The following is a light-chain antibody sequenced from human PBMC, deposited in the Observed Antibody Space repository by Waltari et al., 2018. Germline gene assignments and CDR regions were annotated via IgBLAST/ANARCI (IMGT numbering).Light chain of an antibody. CDR3: QQYNEWPYT. CDR1: KSIGNN. CDR2: VTS. J-gene: IGKJ2*01. Sequence: ETIMTQSPATLSVSPGESATLSCRASKSIGNNLAWYQQTPGQAPRLLIYVTSSRSTGIPGRFFGAGSGTDFILTISSLQSEDFGVYYCQQYNEWPYTFGQGTKVDLK. V-gene: IGKV3-15*01.